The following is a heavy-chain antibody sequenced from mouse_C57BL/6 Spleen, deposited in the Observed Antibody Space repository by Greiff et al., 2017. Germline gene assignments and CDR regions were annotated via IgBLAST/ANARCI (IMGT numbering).Heavy chain of an antibody. CDR2: IDPSDSYT. J-gene: IGHJ3*01. V-gene: IGHV1-69*01. Sequence: VQLQQPGAELVMPGASVKLSCKASGYTFTSYWMHWVKQRPGQGLEWIGEIDPSDSYTNYNQKFKGKSTLTVAKSSSTAYMQLSSLTSEDSAVYYCARNYYGSSPWFAYWGQGTLVTVSA. CDR3: ARNYYGSSPWFAY. D-gene: IGHD1-1*01. CDR1: GYTFTSYW.